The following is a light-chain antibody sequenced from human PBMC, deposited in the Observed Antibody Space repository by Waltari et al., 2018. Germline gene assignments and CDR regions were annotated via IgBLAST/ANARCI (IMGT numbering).Light chain of an antibody. CDR1: QGINSC. Sequence: DIQMTQSPSSVSPSVGDKVTITSRASQGINSCLAWYQQKPGKAPKLLIYDASSLQTGVPSRFSGSESVTDFTLTISSLQPEDFATYYCQQANRFPLTFGGGTKVELK. J-gene: IGKJ4*01. CDR2: DAS. CDR3: QQANRFPLT. V-gene: IGKV1-12*01.